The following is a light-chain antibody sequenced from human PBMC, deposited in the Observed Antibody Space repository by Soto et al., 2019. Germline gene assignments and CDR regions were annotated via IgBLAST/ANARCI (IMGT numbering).Light chain of an antibody. Sequence: EIVLTQSPATLSLSPGDRATLSCRASQSVTSYLAWYQQKPGQAPRLLIYGASNRATGIPARFSGSGSGTDFTLTIGSLDPEDFAVYYCQQRSNWPLTFGGGTKVEIK. V-gene: IGKV3-11*01. CDR3: QQRSNWPLT. CDR2: GAS. CDR1: QSVTSY. J-gene: IGKJ4*01.